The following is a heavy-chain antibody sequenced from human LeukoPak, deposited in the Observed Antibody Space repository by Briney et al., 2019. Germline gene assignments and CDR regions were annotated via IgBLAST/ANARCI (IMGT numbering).Heavy chain of an antibody. CDR2: ISSSSSYI. Sequence: GGSLRLSCAASGFTFSTYSMNWVRQAPGKGLEWVSSISSSSSYIYYADSLKGRFTISRDNAKNSLYLQMNSLRAEDTAVYYCARTPVTYYDECFDYWGQGTLVTVSS. V-gene: IGHV3-21*01. CDR3: ARTPVTYYDECFDY. D-gene: IGHD3-3*01. CDR1: GFTFSTYS. J-gene: IGHJ4*02.